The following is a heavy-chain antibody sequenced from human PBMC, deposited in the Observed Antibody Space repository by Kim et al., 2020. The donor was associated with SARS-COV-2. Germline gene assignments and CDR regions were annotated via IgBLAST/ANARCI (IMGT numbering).Heavy chain of an antibody. CDR2: ISGSGGST. D-gene: IGHD3-22*01. J-gene: IGHJ4*02. V-gene: IGHV3-23*01. CDR1: GFTFSSYA. Sequence: GGSLRLSCAASGFTFSSYAMSWVRQAPGKGLEWVSAISGSGGSTYYADSVKGRFTISRDNSKNTLYLQMNSLRAEDTAVYYCAKQPVRYYDSSGYCVYWGQGTLVTVSS. CDR3: AKQPVRYYDSSGYCVY.